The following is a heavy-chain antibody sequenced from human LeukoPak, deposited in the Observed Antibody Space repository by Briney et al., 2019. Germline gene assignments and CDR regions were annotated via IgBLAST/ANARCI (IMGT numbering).Heavy chain of an antibody. CDR1: GYTFTGYY. CDR3: ARDSNWGLWKYYYYGMDV. CDR2: ISPNSGGT. J-gene: IGHJ6*02. Sequence: ASVKVSCKASGYTFTGYYMHWVRQAPGQGLEWMGWISPNSGGTNYAQKFQGRVTMTRDTSISTAYMELSRLRSDDTAVYYCARDSNWGLWKYYYYGMDVWGQGTTVTVSS. V-gene: IGHV1-2*02. D-gene: IGHD7-27*01.